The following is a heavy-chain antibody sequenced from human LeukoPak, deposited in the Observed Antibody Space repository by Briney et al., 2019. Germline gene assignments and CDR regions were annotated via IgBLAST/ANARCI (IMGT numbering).Heavy chain of an antibody. CDR2: ISSSGGII. CDR3: ARDYCTGGNCYRVFDY. J-gene: IGHJ4*02. CDR1: GFFFSDFY. D-gene: IGHD2-15*01. V-gene: IGHV3-11*04. Sequence: SGGSLRLSCTASGFFFSDFYMSWIRQVPGKEMEWLSSISSSGGIIYYADSVKGRFTVSRDNGKNSHYLQMNSLRAEDTAVYFCARDYCTGGNCYRVFDYWGQGTLVTVSS.